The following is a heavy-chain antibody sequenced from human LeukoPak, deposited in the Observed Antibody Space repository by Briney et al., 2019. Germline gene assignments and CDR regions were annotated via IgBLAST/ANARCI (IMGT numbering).Heavy chain of an antibody. CDR3: ARVGFYAFDI. D-gene: IGHD3-3*01. V-gene: IGHV3-7*04. J-gene: IGHJ3*02. Sequence: DSVKGRFTISRDNAENSLYLQMNSLRAEDTAEYYCARVGFYAFDIWGQGTKVTVSS.